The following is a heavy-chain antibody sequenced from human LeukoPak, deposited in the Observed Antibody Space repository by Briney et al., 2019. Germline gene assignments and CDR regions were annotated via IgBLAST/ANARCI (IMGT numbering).Heavy chain of an antibody. J-gene: IGHJ3*02. D-gene: IGHD4-17*01. CDR2: ISAYNGNT. V-gene: IGHV1-18*04. CDR3: AREGGDDYGDYDAFDI. Sequence: GASVKVSCKASGFTFTDHYMHWVRQAPGQGLEWMGWISAYNGNTNYAPKLQVRVTMTTDTSTSTAYMELRSLRSDDTAVYYCAREGGDDYGDYDAFDIWGQGTMVTVSS. CDR1: GFTFTDHY.